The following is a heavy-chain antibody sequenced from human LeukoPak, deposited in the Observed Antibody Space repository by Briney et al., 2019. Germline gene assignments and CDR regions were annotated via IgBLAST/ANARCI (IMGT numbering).Heavy chain of an antibody. CDR3: AKATGYLL. CDR2: ISNSDDST. V-gene: IGHV3-23*01. D-gene: IGHD1-14*01. CDR1: GFPFSSYA. Sequence: GESLRLSCAASGFPFSSYAMSWVRQAPGKGLEWVSPISNSDDSTYYADSVKGRFTISRANSDNTLFLRMTSLRAEDTDVYYCAKATGYLLWGQGTLVIASS. J-gene: IGHJ4*02.